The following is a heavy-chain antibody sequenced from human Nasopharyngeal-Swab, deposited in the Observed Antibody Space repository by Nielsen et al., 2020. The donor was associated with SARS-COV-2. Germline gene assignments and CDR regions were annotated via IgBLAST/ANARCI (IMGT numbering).Heavy chain of an antibody. Sequence: GSLRLSCAVYGGSFSNYYWRWSWIRQPPGKGLEWIGEINHSGSTDYNSSLKSRVTISIDTSKKQFSLRMRSVTAADTAIYYCARGKRDEATFYFSYYMDVWGKGTTVSVSS. CDR3: ARGKRDEATFYFSYYMDV. CDR1: GGSFSNYY. CDR2: INHSGST. D-gene: IGHD1-26*01. V-gene: IGHV4-34*01. J-gene: IGHJ6*03.